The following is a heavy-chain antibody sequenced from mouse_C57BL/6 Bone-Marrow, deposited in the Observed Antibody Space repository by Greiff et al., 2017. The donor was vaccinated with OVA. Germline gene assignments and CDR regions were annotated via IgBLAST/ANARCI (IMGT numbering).Heavy chain of an antibody. CDR2: ISSGSSTI. CDR3: ANGNYGDFDY. J-gene: IGHJ2*01. D-gene: IGHD2-1*01. CDR1: GFTFSDYG. V-gene: IGHV5-17*01. Sequence: EVRGVESGGGLVKPGGSLKLSCAASGFTFSDYGMHWVRQAPEKGLEWVAYISSGSSTIYYADTVKGRFTISRDNAKNTLFLQMTSLRSEDTAMYYCANGNYGDFDYWGQGTTLTVSS.